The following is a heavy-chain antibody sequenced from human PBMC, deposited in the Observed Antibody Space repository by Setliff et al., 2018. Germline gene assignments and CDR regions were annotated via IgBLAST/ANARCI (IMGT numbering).Heavy chain of an antibody. CDR2: IYIGGSA. V-gene: IGHV4-4*07. D-gene: IGHD1-26*01. CDR3: ARKGISALSGAFDM. J-gene: IGHJ3*02. CDR1: GGSISSYY. Sequence: SETLSLTCTVSGGSISSYYWSWIRQPAGKGLEWIGHIYIGGSANYNPSLKSRVTMSVDTSKNQFSLKLSSVTAANTAVYYCARKGISALSGAFDMWGQGTMVTVSS.